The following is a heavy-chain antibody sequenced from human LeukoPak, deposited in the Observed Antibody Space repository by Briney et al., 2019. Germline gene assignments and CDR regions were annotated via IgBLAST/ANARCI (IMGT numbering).Heavy chain of an antibody. D-gene: IGHD6-19*01. J-gene: IGHJ4*02. CDR1: GDSVSSNSAA. Sequence: PSQTLSLTCAISGDSVSSNSAAWNWIRQSPSRGLEWLGRTYYRSKWYNDYAVSVKSRITINPDTSKNQFSLQLNSVTPEDTAVYYCARDRVVWYSSGWPAAFDYWGQGTLVTVSS. V-gene: IGHV6-1*01. CDR2: TYYRSKWYN. CDR3: ARDRVVWYSSGWPAAFDY.